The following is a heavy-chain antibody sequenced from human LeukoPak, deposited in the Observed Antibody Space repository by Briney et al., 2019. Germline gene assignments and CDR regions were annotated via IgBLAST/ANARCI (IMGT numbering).Heavy chain of an antibody. J-gene: IGHJ4*02. CDR1: GFTFSNYW. V-gene: IGHV3-74*01. CDR3: AKVGPGPVTFDY. CDR2: INSDGSNT. D-gene: IGHD4-11*01. Sequence: GGSLRLSCAASGFTFSNYWMHWVRQAQGEGLVRVSSINSDGSNTRYADSVKGRFTISRDNSKNTLYLQMNSLRAEDTAVYYCAKVGPGPVTFDYWGQGTLVTVSS.